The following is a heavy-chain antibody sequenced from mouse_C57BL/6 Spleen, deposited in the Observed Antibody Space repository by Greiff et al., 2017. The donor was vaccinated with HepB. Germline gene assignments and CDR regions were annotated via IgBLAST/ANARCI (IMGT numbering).Heavy chain of an antibody. D-gene: IGHD2-3*01. Sequence: QVQLKESGAELVKPGASVKISCKASGYAFSSYWMNWVKQRPGKGLEWIGQIYPGDGDTNYNGKFKGKATLTADKSSSTAYMQLSSLTSEDSAVYFCARDDGYYYFDYWGQGTTLTVSS. CDR2: IYPGDGDT. V-gene: IGHV1-80*01. J-gene: IGHJ2*01. CDR3: ARDDGYYYFDY. CDR1: GYAFSSYW.